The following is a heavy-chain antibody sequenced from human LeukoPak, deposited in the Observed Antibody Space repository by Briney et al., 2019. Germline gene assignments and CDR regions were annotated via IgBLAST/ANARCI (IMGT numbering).Heavy chain of an antibody. Sequence: ASVKVSCKASGYTFTSYYMHWVRQAPGQGLEWMGIINPSGGSTSYAQKFQGRVTMTRDTSTSTVYMELSSLRSEDTAVYYCARAWGFGELLGNWFDPWGQGTLVTVSS. V-gene: IGHV1-46*01. CDR1: GYTFTSYY. J-gene: IGHJ5*02. CDR3: ARAWGFGELLGNWFDP. CDR2: INPSGGST. D-gene: IGHD3-10*01.